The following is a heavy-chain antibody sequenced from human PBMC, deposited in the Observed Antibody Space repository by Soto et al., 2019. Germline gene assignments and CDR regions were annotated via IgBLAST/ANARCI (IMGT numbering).Heavy chain of an antibody. V-gene: IGHV3-11*01. J-gene: IGHJ6*04. D-gene: IGHD3-9*01. CDR1: GFTFSDYY. CDR3: ARDHYDILTGEYRPHTYYYYGMDV. CDR2: ISSSGSTI. Sequence: LRLSCAASGFTFSDYYMSWIRQAPGKGLEWVSYISSSGSTIYYADSVKGRFTISRDNAKNSLYLQMNSLRAEDTAVYYCARDHYDILTGEYRPHTYYYYGMDVWGKGTTVTVSS.